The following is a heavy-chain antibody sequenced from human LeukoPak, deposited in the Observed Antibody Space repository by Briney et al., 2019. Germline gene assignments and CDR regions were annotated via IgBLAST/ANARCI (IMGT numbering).Heavy chain of an antibody. Sequence: PSETLSLTCTVSGDSTSGYFWSWIRQPAGKGLEWLGHIHVTGRTDYNPSLKSRVTMSLDTSKDQISLKVTSVTAADTAFYYCARVSDFWSAYFDYWGQGILVTVSS. CDR1: GDSTSGYF. D-gene: IGHD3-3*01. CDR3: ARVSDFWSAYFDY. CDR2: IHVTGRT. V-gene: IGHV4-4*07. J-gene: IGHJ4*02.